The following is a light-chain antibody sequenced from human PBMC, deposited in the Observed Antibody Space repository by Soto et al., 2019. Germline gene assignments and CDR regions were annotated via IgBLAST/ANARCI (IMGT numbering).Light chain of an antibody. V-gene: IGLV1-44*01. CDR2: SSN. Sequence: QSVLTQPPSASATPGQRVTVSCSGSRSNIGSNTVNWYQQFPGTAPKLLIYSSNQRPSGVTDRFSGSKSGTSASLAISGLQSEDEADYYCAAWDDSLSGPVFGGGTKLTVL. CDR3: AAWDDSLSGPV. CDR1: RSNIGSNT. J-gene: IGLJ2*01.